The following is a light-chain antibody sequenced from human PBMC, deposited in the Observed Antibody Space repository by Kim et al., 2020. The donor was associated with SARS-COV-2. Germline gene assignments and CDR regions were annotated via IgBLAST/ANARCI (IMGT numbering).Light chain of an antibody. CDR2: LGS. CDR1: QSLLHSNGYNY. CDR3: IQALQTPCT. J-gene: IGKJ5*01. V-gene: IGKV2-28*01. Sequence: DIVMTQSPLSLPVTPGEPASISCRSSQSLLHSNGYNYLDWYLKKPGQSPQLLIYLGSNRASGVPDRFSGSGSGTDFTLKISRVEAEDVGVYYRIQALQTPCTVGQGTRLEIK.